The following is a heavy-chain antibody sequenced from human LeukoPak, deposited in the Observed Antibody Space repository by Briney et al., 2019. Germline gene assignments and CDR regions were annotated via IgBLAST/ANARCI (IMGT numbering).Heavy chain of an antibody. CDR2: ISYDGSNK. V-gene: IGHV3-30*18. Sequence: GRSLRLSCAASGFTFSSYGTHWVRQAPGKGLEWVAVISYDGSNKYYADSVKGRFTIPRDNSKNTLYLQMNSLRAEDTAVYYCAKGAMITFGGYTYFDYWGQGTLVTVSS. CDR1: GFTFSSYG. D-gene: IGHD3-16*01. CDR3: AKGAMITFGGYTYFDY. J-gene: IGHJ4*02.